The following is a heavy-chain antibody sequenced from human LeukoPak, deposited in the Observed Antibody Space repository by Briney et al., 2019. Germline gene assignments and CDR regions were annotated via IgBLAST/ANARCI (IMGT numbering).Heavy chain of an antibody. J-gene: IGHJ4*02. V-gene: IGHV5-51*01. D-gene: IGHD6-13*01. Sequence: GESLKISCKASGYRFTSYWIGWVRQMPGKGLEWLGTIYPGDSDTRYSPSFQGQVTISADKSFSTAYLQWSSLKASDTAMYYCARLDSSSLHYWGQGTLVTVSS. CDR2: IYPGDSDT. CDR3: ARLDSSSLHY. CDR1: GYRFTSYW.